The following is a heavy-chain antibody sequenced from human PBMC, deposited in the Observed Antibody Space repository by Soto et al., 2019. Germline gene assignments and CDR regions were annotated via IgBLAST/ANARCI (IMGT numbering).Heavy chain of an antibody. J-gene: IGHJ6*02. CDR2: INSDGSGT. V-gene: IGHV3-74*01. CDR1: GFDFSKSW. CDR3: AKDTAYAMDV. D-gene: IGHD2-15*01. Sequence: EVQLVESGGGLVQPGGSLRLSCAASGFDFSKSWIHWVRQGPGKGLVWVSHINSDGSGTTYADSVKGRFTISRDNAKNTVYLQRNSLRAEDTAVYYCAKDTAYAMDVWGQGTTVTVSS.